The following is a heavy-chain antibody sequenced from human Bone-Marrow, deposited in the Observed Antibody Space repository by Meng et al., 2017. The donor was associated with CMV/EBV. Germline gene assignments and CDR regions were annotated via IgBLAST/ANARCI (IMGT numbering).Heavy chain of an antibody. Sequence: GSLRLSCAVYGGSFSGYYWSWIRQPPGKGLEWIGEINHSGSTNYNPSLKSRVTISVDTSKNQFSLKLSSVTAADTAVYYCARARLGYCSSTSCYTYAYWGQGTLVTVSS. CDR2: INHSGST. D-gene: IGHD2-2*02. J-gene: IGHJ4*02. V-gene: IGHV4-34*01. CDR1: GGSFSGYY. CDR3: ARARLGYCSSTSCYTYAY.